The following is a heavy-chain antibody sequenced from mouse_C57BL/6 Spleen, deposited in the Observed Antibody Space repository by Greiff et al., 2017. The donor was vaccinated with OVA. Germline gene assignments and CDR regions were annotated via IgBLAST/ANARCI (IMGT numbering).Heavy chain of an antibody. Sequence: QVQLKQPGAELVKPGASVKMSCKASGYTFTSYWITWVKQRPGQGLEWIGDIYPGSGSTNYNEKFKSKATLTVDTSSSTAYMQLSSLTSEDSAVYYCARRFSGTGYFDVWGTGTTVTVSS. J-gene: IGHJ1*03. D-gene: IGHD4-1*01. CDR2: IYPGSGST. CDR3: ARRFSGTGYFDV. V-gene: IGHV1-55*01. CDR1: GYTFTSYW.